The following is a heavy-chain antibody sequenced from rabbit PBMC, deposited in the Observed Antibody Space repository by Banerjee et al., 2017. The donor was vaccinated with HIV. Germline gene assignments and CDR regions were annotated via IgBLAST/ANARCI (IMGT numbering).Heavy chain of an antibody. D-gene: IGHD4-1*01. CDR3: ARDLAGVIGWNFDL. Sequence: QEQLEESGGDLVKPGASLTLTCTASGFDFSTNTMCWVRQAPGKGLEWIGCIDPVFGSTYYASWVNGRFTISSHNAQNTLYLQMTSLTAADTATYFCARDLAGVIGWNFDLWGPGTLVTVS. CDR1: GFDFSTNT. V-gene: IGHV1S47*01. J-gene: IGHJ4*01. CDR2: IDPVFGST.